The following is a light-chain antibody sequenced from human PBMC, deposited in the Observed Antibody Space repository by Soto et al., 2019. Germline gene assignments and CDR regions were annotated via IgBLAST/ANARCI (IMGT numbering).Light chain of an antibody. CDR1: QSVFNNH. Sequence: EIVLRQSPGTLSLSPGARATLSCRASQSVFNNHIGWYQQKPGQAPRRLIFGASFRATGIPDRFSGSGSGTDFTLTISRLEPEDFAVYYCQQYGSSPTTFGQGTKVDI. V-gene: IGKV3-20*01. J-gene: IGKJ1*01. CDR2: GAS. CDR3: QQYGSSPTT.